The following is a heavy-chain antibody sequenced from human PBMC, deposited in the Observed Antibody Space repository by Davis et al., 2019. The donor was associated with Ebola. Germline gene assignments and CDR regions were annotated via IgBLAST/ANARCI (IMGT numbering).Heavy chain of an antibody. Sequence: SETLSLTCTVSGGSISSYYWSWIRQPPGKGLEWIGYIYYSGSTNYNPSLKSRVTISVDTSKNQFSLKLSSVTAADTAVYYCARGSSTYYGDYPFDYWGQGTLVTVSS. J-gene: IGHJ4*02. CDR3: ARGSSTYYGDYPFDY. D-gene: IGHD4-17*01. CDR2: IYYSGST. CDR1: GGSISSYY. V-gene: IGHV4-59*01.